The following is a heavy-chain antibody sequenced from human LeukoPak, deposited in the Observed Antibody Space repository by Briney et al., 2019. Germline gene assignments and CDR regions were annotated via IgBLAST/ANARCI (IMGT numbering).Heavy chain of an antibody. J-gene: IGHJ6*02. Sequence: GGSLRLSCAASGFTFSNYAMTWVRLAPGKGLEWVSVIYSGGSTYYADSVKGRFTISRDNSKNTLYLQMNSLRAEDTAVYYCARGHYDFWSGFESYGMDVWGQGATVTVSS. CDR1: GFTFSNYA. D-gene: IGHD3-3*01. V-gene: IGHV3-66*01. CDR3: ARGHYDFWSGFESYGMDV. CDR2: IYSGGST.